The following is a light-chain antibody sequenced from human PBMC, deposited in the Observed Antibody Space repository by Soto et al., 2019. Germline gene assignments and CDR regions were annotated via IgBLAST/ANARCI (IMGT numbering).Light chain of an antibody. J-gene: IGKJ3*01. V-gene: IGKV1-9*01. CDR3: QQFNSYPV. CDR1: QGISSY. Sequence: DIQLTQSPSFLSASVGDRVTITCRASQGISSYLAWYQQKPGKAPKLLIYAASTLQSGVPSRFSGSGSGTEFTLTISSLQPEDFATYYCQQFNSYPVFGPGTKVDIK. CDR2: AAS.